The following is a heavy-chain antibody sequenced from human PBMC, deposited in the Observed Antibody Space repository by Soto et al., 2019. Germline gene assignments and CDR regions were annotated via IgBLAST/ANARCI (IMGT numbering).Heavy chain of an antibody. D-gene: IGHD2-21*02. CDR1: GYSISGPSY. CDR2: IYHGGTT. Sequence: PSETLSLTCSVSGYSISGPSYWAWIRQPPGKGPEWIASIYHGGTTFYNPSPKSRITISVDTSNNQFSLKLTSVTAADTAVYYCAKVHVMVVAGSTFDYWGHGTLVTVSS. V-gene: IGHV4-38-2*02. J-gene: IGHJ4*01. CDR3: AKVHVMVVAGSTFDY.